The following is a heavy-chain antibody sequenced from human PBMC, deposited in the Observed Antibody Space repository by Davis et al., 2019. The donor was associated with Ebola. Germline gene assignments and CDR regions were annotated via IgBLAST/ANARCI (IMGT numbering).Heavy chain of an antibody. Sequence: MPSETLSLTCAVYGGSFSGYYWSWIRQPPGKGLEWIGEINHSGSTNYNPSLKSRVTISGDTSKNQFSLKVYSVTAADTAVYYCARGSVIGSTSWYYNYWGQGTLVTVSS. CDR1: GGSFSGYY. D-gene: IGHD2-2*01. V-gene: IGHV4-34*01. J-gene: IGHJ4*02. CDR3: ARGSVIGSTSWYYNY. CDR2: INHSGST.